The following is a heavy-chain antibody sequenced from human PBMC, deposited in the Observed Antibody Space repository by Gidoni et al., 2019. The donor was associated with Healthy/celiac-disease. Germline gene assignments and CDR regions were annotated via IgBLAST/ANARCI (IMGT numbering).Heavy chain of an antibody. Sequence: QVQLVESGGGVIQPGRSLRLSCAASGFTFSSSAIHWVRQAPGKGLEWVAVISYDGSNKYYADSVKGRFTIYRDKSKNTLYLQMNSLRAEDTAVYYCAREGGYYDSSGYYYFDYWGQGTLVTVSS. CDR3: AREGGYYDSSGYYYFDY. V-gene: IGHV3-30-3*01. D-gene: IGHD3-22*01. CDR1: GFTFSSSA. CDR2: ISYDGSNK. J-gene: IGHJ4*02.